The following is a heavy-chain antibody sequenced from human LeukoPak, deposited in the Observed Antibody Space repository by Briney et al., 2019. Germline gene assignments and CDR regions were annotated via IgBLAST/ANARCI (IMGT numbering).Heavy chain of an antibody. CDR3: ARVIGYDSSDDYFDY. Sequence: GGSLRLSCAASGFTFSDYYMSWIRQAPGKGLEWVSYISSSGSTIYYADSVKGRFTISRDNAKNSLYLQMNSLRAEDTAVYYCARVIGYDSSDDYFDYWGQGTLVTVSS. V-gene: IGHV3-11*01. D-gene: IGHD3-22*01. CDR2: ISSSGSTI. J-gene: IGHJ4*02. CDR1: GFTFSDYY.